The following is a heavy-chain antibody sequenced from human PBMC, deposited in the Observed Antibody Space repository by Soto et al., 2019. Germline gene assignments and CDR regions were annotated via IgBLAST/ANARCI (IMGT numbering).Heavy chain of an antibody. V-gene: IGHV3-23*01. D-gene: IGHD6-13*01. CDR1: GFTFASYA. Sequence: GGSLRLSCAASGFTFASYAMSWVRQAPGKGLEWVSGISGSGDNTYNADSVKGRFTISRDNSKNTLYLDMISLRAEDTAVYYCAKGLSIAAAGTFDYWGQGTLVTVSS. J-gene: IGHJ4*02. CDR3: AKGLSIAAAGTFDY. CDR2: ISGSGDNT.